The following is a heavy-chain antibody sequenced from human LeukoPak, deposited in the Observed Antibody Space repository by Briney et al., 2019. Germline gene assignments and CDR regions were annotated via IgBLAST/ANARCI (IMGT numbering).Heavy chain of an antibody. J-gene: IGHJ4*02. CDR2: ISSSSSTI. Sequence: GGSLRLSCAASGFTFSNAWMNWVRQAPGKGLEWVSYISSSSSTIYYADSVKGRFTISRDNAKNSLYLQMNSLRAEDTAVYYCARGKSGYQLSNFDYWGQGTLVTVSS. CDR1: GFTFSNAW. D-gene: IGHD2-2*01. CDR3: ARGKSGYQLSNFDY. V-gene: IGHV3-48*04.